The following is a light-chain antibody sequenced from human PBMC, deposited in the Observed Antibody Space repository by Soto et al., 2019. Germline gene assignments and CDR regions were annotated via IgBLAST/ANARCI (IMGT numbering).Light chain of an antibody. J-gene: IGKJ5*01. CDR3: QHEGSTVIT. CDR1: QSVVNNY. Sequence: ENVLTQSPDTLSLSPGERATLSCRAGQSVVNNYLAWYQQKPGQAPRLLMYRASTRATGIADRFSGSGSGTDFTLTISRLEPDDFAVYYCQHEGSTVITFGQGTRLEMK. V-gene: IGKV3-20*01. CDR2: RAS.